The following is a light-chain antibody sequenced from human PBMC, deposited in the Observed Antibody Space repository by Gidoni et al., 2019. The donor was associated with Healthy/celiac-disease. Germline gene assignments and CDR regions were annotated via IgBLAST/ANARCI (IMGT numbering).Light chain of an antibody. Sequence: EIVLTQSPATLSLSPGERATLSCRASQSVSSYLAWYQQKPGTAPRLLIYAASNTATGIPARFSGSGSGTDFTLIISSLEPEDFAVYYCQQSSNWLTFGGGTKVEIK. J-gene: IGKJ4*01. CDR1: QSVSSY. CDR2: AAS. CDR3: QQSSNWLT. V-gene: IGKV3-11*01.